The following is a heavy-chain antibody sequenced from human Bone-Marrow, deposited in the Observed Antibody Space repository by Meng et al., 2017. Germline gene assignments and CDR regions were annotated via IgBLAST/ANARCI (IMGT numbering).Heavy chain of an antibody. CDR1: GGTFSSYA. D-gene: IGHD1-26*01. CDR3: ASGLSGSYQNWFDP. J-gene: IGHJ5*02. Sequence: QVQVVEWGAGVKKPGSAVKVSCMALGGTFSSYAISWVRQAPGQGLEWMGGIIPIFGTANYAQKFQGRVTITTDESTSTAYMELSSLRSEDTAVYYCASGLSGSYQNWFDPWGQGTLVTVSS. CDR2: IIPIFGTA. V-gene: IGHV1-69*05.